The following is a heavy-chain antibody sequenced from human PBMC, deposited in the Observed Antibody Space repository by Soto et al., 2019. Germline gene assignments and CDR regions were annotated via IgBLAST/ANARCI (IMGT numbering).Heavy chain of an antibody. D-gene: IGHD6-19*01. Sequence: QVQLVESGGGVVQPGRSLRLSCAASGFTFSSYGMHWVRQAPGKGLEWVAVISYDGSNKYYADSVKGRFTISRDNSKITLYLQMNSLRAEDTAVYYCAKDRGWLAERYYYGMDVWGQGTTVTVSS. CDR3: AKDRGWLAERYYYGMDV. J-gene: IGHJ6*02. CDR1: GFTFSSYG. V-gene: IGHV3-30*18. CDR2: ISYDGSNK.